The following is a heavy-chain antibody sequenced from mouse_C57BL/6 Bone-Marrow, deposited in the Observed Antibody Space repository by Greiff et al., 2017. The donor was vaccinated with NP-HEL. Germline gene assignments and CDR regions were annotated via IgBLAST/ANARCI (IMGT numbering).Heavy chain of an antibody. CDR2: INPNNGGT. CDR3: ARLGLHDQYAMDY. CDR1: GYTFTDYN. V-gene: IGHV1-22*01. D-gene: IGHD3-3*01. Sequence: EVQLQQSGPELVKPGASVKMSCKASGYTFTDYNMHWVKQSHGKSLEWIGYINPNNGGTSYNQKFKGKATLTVNKSSSTAYMELRSLTSEDSAVYYCARLGLHDQYAMDYWGQGTSVTVSS. J-gene: IGHJ4*01.